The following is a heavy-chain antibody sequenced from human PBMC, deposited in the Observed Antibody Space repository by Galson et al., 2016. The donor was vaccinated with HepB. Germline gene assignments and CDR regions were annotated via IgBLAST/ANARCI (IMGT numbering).Heavy chain of an antibody. CDR3: ARMRYSSGWLDGFDI. CDR2: ISGSGTCI. J-gene: IGHJ3*02. D-gene: IGHD6-19*01. V-gene: IGHV3-11*04. CDR1: GFTFSDYY. Sequence: SLRLSCAASGFTFSDYYMSWIRQAPGKGLEWISYISGSGTCIDYADSVKGRFTISRDNAKNSLYLQMNSLRVEDTAVYYCARMRYSSGWLDGFDIWGQGTMVTVSS.